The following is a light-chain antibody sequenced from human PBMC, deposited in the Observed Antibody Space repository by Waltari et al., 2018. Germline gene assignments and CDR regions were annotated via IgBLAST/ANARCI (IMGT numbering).Light chain of an antibody. CDR2: DAS. V-gene: IGKV3-11*01. CDR3: QQRSNWPLT. Sequence: EIVLTQSPATLSLSPGQRAPLSCRASQSVSSYLAWYPQKPGQPPRLLIYDASNRATGIPARFSGSGSGTDFTLTISSLEPEDFAVYYCQQRSNWPLTFGGGTKVEIK. J-gene: IGKJ4*01. CDR1: QSVSSY.